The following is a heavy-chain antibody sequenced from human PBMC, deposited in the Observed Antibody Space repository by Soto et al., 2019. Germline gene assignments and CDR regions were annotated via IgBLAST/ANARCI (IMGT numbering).Heavy chain of an antibody. D-gene: IGHD6-19*01. V-gene: IGHV3-23*01. CDR1: GFTFSRYA. J-gene: IGHJ3*02. CDR2: ITGSGSIT. Sequence: GGSLRLSCAASGFTFSRYAMSWVRQAPGRGLDWVSGITGSGSITYYAASVKGRFTISRDHSKNTVYLQMNSLRAEDTALYYCARVVGVSGWHDNAFDIWGQGTMVTVSS. CDR3: ARVVGVSGWHDNAFDI.